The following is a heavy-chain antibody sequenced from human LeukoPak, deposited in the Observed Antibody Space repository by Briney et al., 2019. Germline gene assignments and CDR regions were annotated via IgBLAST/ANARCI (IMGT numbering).Heavy chain of an antibody. D-gene: IGHD2-2*02. V-gene: IGHV3-30*18. Sequence: GRSLRLSCAASGFTFSSYGMHWVRQAPGKGLEWVAVISYDGSSKYYADSVKGRFTISRDNSKNTLYLQMNSLRAEDTAVYYCAKDLYGTGQLDYWGQGTLVTVSS. J-gene: IGHJ4*02. CDR1: GFTFSSYG. CDR2: ISYDGSSK. CDR3: AKDLYGTGQLDY.